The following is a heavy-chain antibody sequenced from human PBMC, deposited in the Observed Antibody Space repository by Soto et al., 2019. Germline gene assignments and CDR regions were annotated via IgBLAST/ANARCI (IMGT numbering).Heavy chain of an antibody. CDR1: GFTFSSYA. D-gene: IGHD2-15*01. V-gene: IGHV3-30*09. J-gene: IGHJ6*02. Sequence: GGSLRLSCAASGFTFSSYAMHWVRQAPGKGLEWVALISYDGSNKYYADSVKGRFAISRDNSKNTLYLQMNSLRAEDTAVYYCARMGLLHGMDVWGQGTTVTVS. CDR2: ISYDGSNK. CDR3: ARMGLLHGMDV.